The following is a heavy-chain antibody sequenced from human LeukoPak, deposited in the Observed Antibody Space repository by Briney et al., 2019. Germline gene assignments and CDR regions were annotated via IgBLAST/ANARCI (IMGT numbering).Heavy chain of an antibody. CDR2: MNPSSGNT. V-gene: IGHV1-8*02. J-gene: IGHJ6*02. Sequence: ASVKVSCKASGYTFTGYYMHWVRQAPGQGLEWLGWMNPSSGNTGYAQKFQGRVTMTRDTSISTAYMELSSLRSEDTAVYYCARVAYYYDSAGLYLNYFYGMDVWGQGTTVTVSS. D-gene: IGHD3-22*01. CDR1: GYTFTGYY. CDR3: ARVAYYYDSAGLYLNYFYGMDV.